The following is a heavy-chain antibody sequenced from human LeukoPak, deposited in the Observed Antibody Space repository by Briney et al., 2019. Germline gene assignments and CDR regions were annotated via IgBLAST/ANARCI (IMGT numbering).Heavy chain of an antibody. Sequence: KASETLSLTCAVSGYSISSGYYWGWIRQPPGKGLEWIGSIYHSGSTYNNPSLKSRVTISVDTSKNQFSLKLSSVTAADTAVYYCASEYSSGFFDYWGQGTLVTVSS. CDR1: GYSISSGYY. V-gene: IGHV4-38-2*01. D-gene: IGHD6-19*01. J-gene: IGHJ4*02. CDR2: IYHSGST. CDR3: ASEYSSGFFDY.